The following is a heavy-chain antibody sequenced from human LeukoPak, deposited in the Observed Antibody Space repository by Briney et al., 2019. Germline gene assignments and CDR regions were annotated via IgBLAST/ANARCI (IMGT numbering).Heavy chain of an antibody. Sequence: SETLSLTCPVSGGSISSGSYYWSWIRQPAGKGLEWIGRIYTSGSTNYNPSLKSRVTISVDTSKNQFSLKLSSVTAADTAVYYCASPGIAAAGLPREAFDIWGQGTMVTVSS. V-gene: IGHV4-61*02. CDR1: GGSISSGSYY. CDR2: IYTSGST. D-gene: IGHD6-13*01. J-gene: IGHJ3*02. CDR3: ASPGIAAAGLPREAFDI.